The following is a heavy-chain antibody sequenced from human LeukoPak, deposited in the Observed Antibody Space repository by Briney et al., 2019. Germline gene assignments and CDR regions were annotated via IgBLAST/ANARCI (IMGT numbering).Heavy chain of an antibody. CDR1: GYTFTSYG. Sequence: ASVKVSCKASGYTFTSYGISWVRQAPGQGLEWMGLISAYNGNTNYAQKLQGRVTMTTDTSTSTAYMELRSLRSDDTAVYYCAREHYDSSGDAFDIWGQGTMVTVSS. CDR3: AREHYDSSGDAFDI. CDR2: ISAYNGNT. V-gene: IGHV1-18*01. D-gene: IGHD3-22*01. J-gene: IGHJ3*02.